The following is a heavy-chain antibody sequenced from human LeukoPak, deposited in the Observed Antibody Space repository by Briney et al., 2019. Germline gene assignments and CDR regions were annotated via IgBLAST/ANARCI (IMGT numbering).Heavy chain of an antibody. CDR2: ISSSSSYI. Sequence: GGSLRLSRAASGFTFSSYSMNWVRQAPGKGLEWVSSISSSSSYIYYADSVKGRFTISRDNAKNSLYLQMNSLRAEDTAVYYCARVGYYYDSSGDYWGQGTLVTVSS. CDR1: GFTFSSYS. V-gene: IGHV3-21*01. J-gene: IGHJ4*02. CDR3: ARVGYYYDSSGDY. D-gene: IGHD3-22*01.